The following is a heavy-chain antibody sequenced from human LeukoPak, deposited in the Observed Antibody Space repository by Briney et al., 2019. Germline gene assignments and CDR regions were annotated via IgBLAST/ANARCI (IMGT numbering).Heavy chain of an antibody. V-gene: IGHV4-30-2*01. Sequence: PSETLSLTCAVSGGSISSGDYSWTWIRQPPGQGLEWIGYMYQSGNTYYNPSLKSRVTISVDRPKNQFSLKLSSVTAADTAVYYCARGGPIVVDTFDYWGQGILVTVSS. D-gene: IGHD3-22*01. J-gene: IGHJ4*02. CDR1: GGSISSGDYS. CDR2: MYQSGNT. CDR3: ARGGPIVVDTFDY.